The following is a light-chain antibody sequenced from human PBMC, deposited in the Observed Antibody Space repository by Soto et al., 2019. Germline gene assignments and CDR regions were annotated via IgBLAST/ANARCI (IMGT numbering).Light chain of an antibody. CDR1: QSISSW. CDR2: TAS. V-gene: IGKV1-5*03. J-gene: IGKJ1*01. Sequence: DIQMTQSPSTLSASVGDRVTITCRASQSISSWLAWYQQKPGKAPKLLIYTASTLEGGVPSRFSGSGSGTDFTLTISSLQPDDFATYYCQQYDISPWTFGQGTKVEIK. CDR3: QQYDISPWT.